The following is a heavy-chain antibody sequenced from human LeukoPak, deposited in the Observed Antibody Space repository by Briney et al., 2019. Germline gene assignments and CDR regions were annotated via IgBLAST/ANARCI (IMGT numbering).Heavy chain of an antibody. CDR1: GGSFSGYY. CDR2: INHSGST. V-gene: IGHV4-34*01. D-gene: IGHD3-3*01. CDR3: ASYDFWSGYYPFDY. Sequence: SETVSLTCAVYGGSFSGYYWSWIRQPPGKGLEWIGEINHSGSTNYNPSLKSLVTISVDTSKNQFSLKLSSVTAADTAVYYCASYDFWSGYYPFDYWGQGTLVTVSS. J-gene: IGHJ4*02.